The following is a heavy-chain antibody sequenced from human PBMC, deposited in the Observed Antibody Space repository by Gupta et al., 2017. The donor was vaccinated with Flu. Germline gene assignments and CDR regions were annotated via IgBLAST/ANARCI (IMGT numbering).Heavy chain of an antibody. CDR3: AREPITGTTDYGMDV. D-gene: IGHD1-7*01. Sequence: EVQLVEYGGGLVQPGGSLRLSCPASGSPVSSYEMHLVRQATGKGLEWVSDISSSVSTIYHADTWKGRITISRDNAKNALYQQMNSLRAEDTAVYYCAREPITGTTDYGMDVWGLGTTVTVSS. V-gene: IGHV3-48*03. J-gene: IGHJ6*02. CDR2: ISSSVSTI. CDR1: GSPVSSYE.